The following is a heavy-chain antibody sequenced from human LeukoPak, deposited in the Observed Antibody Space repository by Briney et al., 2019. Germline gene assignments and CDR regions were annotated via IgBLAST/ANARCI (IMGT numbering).Heavy chain of an antibody. D-gene: IGHD3-22*01. CDR3: AKGGSYYDSRLDY. Sequence: GGSLRLSCAASGFTFDDYGMSWVRQAPGKGLEWVAVISYDGRNKHYADSVKGRFIISRDNSKNTLYPQMNSLRAEDTAVYYCAKGGSYYDSRLDYWGQGTLVTVSS. J-gene: IGHJ4*02. CDR1: GFTFDDYG. CDR2: ISYDGRNK. V-gene: IGHV3-30*18.